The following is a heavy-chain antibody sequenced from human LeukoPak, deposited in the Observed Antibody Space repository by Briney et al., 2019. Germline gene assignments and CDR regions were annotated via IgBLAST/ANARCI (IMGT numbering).Heavy chain of an antibody. CDR3: ARGDPSGRPGIAFDY. D-gene: IGHD1-26*01. Sequence: SETLSLTCTVSGGSISNNYWSWIRQPPGKGLEWIGHFHDSESTNYNPSLKSRVTISVDTSKNQFSLKLSSVTAADTAVYYCARGDPSGRPGIAFDYWGQGTLVTVSS. CDR1: GGSISNNY. J-gene: IGHJ4*02. CDR2: FHDSEST. V-gene: IGHV4-59*01.